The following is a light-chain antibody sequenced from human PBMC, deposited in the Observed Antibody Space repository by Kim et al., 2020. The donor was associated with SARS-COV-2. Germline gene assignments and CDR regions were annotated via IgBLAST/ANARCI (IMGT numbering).Light chain of an antibody. CDR3: HLYDGSPPWT. CDR2: GAS. Sequence: TELTQSPGTLSLSPGERATLSCRASQTVNSSFLAWYQQKPGQTPRLLIYGASRRATGIPDRFGGSGSGTEFTLSINRMEPDDFAVYFCHLYDGSPPWTFGQGTKVDIK. J-gene: IGKJ1*01. CDR1: QTVNSSF. V-gene: IGKV3-20*01.